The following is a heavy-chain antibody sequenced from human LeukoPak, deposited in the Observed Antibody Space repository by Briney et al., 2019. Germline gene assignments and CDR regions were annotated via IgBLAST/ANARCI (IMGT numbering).Heavy chain of an antibody. CDR3: ARHERGAENLDY. CDR2: VSYSGRT. V-gene: IGHV4-59*08. D-gene: IGHD1-1*01. CDR1: GASISNYY. J-gene: IGHJ4*02. Sequence: SETLSLTCTVSGASISNYYWGWIRQPPGKGLECIGYVSYSGRTNHNPSLKSRVTISADTSKNQFSLKLTSVTAADTAVYYCARHERGAENLDYWGQRTLVTVSS.